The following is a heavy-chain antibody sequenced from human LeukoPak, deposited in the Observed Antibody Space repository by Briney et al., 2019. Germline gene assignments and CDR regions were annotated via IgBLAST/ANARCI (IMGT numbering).Heavy chain of an antibody. CDR1: GFTFSSYW. V-gene: IGHV3-7*01. CDR2: IKQDGSEK. D-gene: IGHD3-22*01. Sequence: GGSLRLSCAASGFTFSSYWMSWVRQAPGKGLEWVANIKQDGSEKYYVDSVKGRFTISRDNAKNSLYLQMNSLRAEDTAVYYCAREYYYYDSSGYYRDYFDYWGQGTLVTVSS. CDR3: AREYYYYDSSGYYRDYFDY. J-gene: IGHJ4*02.